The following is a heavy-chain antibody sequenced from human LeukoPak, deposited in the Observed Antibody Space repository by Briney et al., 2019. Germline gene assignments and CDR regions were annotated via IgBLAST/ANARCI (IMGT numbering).Heavy chain of an antibody. CDR3: ARGETTVTDMDV. CDR1: GGSISSGDYY. D-gene: IGHD4-11*01. J-gene: IGHJ6*03. V-gene: IGHV4-30-4*08. CDR2: IYYSGST. Sequence: SQTLSLTCAVSGGSISSGDYYWSWIRRPPGKGLEWIGYIYYSGSTYYNPSLKSRVTISVDTSKNQFSLKLSSVTAADTAVYYCARGETTVTDMDVWGKGTTVTVSS.